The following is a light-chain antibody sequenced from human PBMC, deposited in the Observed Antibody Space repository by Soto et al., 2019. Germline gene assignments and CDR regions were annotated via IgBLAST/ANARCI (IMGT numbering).Light chain of an antibody. V-gene: IGKV1-5*01. J-gene: IGKJ1*01. CDR3: QEYNNYWT. Sequence: DIQMPQSPSTLSASVGDTVTITCRASQTISRWLAWYQQKPGKAPRLLIYTASTLESGVPSRFSASGSGTEFTLTISSLHPDDFATYYCQEYNNYWTFGQGTKV. CDR1: QTISRW. CDR2: TAS.